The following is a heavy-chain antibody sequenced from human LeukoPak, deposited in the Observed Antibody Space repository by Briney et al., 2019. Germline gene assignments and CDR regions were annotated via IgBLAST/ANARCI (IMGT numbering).Heavy chain of an antibody. J-gene: IGHJ4*02. V-gene: IGHV3-74*03. CDR3: ARDYAGSPDY. CDR2: INGDGSTT. Sequence: GGSLRLSCAASGFTFSTYWINWVRQGPGKGLVWVALINGDGSTTTHAHSVKGRFTISRDNAKNTVYLQMNSLRDEDTAVYYCARDYAGSPDYWGQGTLVTVSS. D-gene: IGHD3-10*01. CDR1: GFTFSTYW.